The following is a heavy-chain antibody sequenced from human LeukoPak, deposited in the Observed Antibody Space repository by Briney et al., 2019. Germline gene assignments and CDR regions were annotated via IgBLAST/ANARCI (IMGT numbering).Heavy chain of an antibody. CDR3: ARGVDIVVVPAATNWFDP. CDR2: IIPIFGTA. J-gene: IGHJ5*02. V-gene: IGHV1-69*01. Sequence: SVKVSCTASGGTFTSYAISWVRHAPGQGLEWMGGIIPIFGTANYAQKFQGRVTITADESTSTAYMELSSLRSEDTAVYYCARGVDIVVVPAATNWFDPWGQGTLVTVSS. D-gene: IGHD2-2*03. CDR1: GGTFTSYA.